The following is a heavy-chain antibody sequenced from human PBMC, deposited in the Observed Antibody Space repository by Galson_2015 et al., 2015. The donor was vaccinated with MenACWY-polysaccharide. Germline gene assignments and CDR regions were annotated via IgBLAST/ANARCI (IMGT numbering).Heavy chain of an antibody. CDR3: AREGSRIVFHAFDT. CDR1: TVTFRGSG. J-gene: IGHJ3*02. V-gene: IGHV3-33*01. D-gene: IGHD3-10*02. Sequence: SLRLSCAASTVTFRGSGMHWVRQAPGKGLEWVAGIQYDAVYKQYLDSVKGRFSVSRDNSKSTLYLEMNNLRAEDTALYYCAREGSRIVFHAFDTWGQGTMVIVSS. CDR2: IQYDAVYK.